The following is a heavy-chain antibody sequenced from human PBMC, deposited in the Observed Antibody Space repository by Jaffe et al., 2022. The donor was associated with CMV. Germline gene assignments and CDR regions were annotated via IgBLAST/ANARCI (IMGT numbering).Heavy chain of an antibody. CDR3: ARFWGHSPHWGGALLPPFDY. CDR2: ISAYNGNT. D-gene: IGHD3-16*01. J-gene: IGHJ4*02. CDR1: GYTFTSYG. V-gene: IGHV1-18*04. Sequence: QVQLVQSGAEVKKPGASVKVSCKASGYTFTSYGISWVRQAPGQGLEWMGWISAYNGNTNYAQKLQGRVTMTTDTSTSTAYMELRSLRSDDTAVYYCARFWGHSPHWGGALLPPFDYWGQGTLVTVSS.